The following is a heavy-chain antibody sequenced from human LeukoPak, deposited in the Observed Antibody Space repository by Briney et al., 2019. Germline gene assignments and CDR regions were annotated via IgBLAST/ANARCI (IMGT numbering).Heavy chain of an antibody. J-gene: IGHJ4*02. CDR1: GFTFNSYA. CDR2: ISGSGGGT. D-gene: IGHD1-1*01. CDR3: AKFRGSERTAIDS. V-gene: IGHV3-23*01. Sequence: GGSLRLSCAASGFTFNSYAMSWVRQAPEKGLEWVATISGSGGGTYYADSVKGRFTVSRDNSKNTVDVQLNSLRAEDTAVYYCAKFRGSERTAIDSWGQGTLVTVSS.